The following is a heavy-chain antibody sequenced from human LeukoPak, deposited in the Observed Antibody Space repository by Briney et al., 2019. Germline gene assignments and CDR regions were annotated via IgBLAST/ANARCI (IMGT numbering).Heavy chain of an antibody. D-gene: IGHD6-13*01. CDR2: ISYDGSNK. CDR1: GFTFSSYG. CDR3: AKDRDSSSWYQSSDWFDP. J-gene: IGHJ5*02. Sequence: GGSLRLSCAASGFTFSSYGMHRVRQAPGKGLEWVAVISYDGSNKYYADSVKGRFTISRDNSKNTLYLQMNSLRAEDTAVYYCAKDRDSSSWYQSSDWFDPWGQGTLVTVSS. V-gene: IGHV3-30*18.